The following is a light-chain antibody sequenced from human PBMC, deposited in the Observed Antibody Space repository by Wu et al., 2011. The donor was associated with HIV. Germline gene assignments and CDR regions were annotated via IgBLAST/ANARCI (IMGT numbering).Light chain of an antibody. CDR2: GTS. CDR3: QHYGTSLYT. Sequence: EIVLTQSPGTLSLSPGERATLSCRTSQTITNTYLAWYQQSPGQAPRLLIYGTSSRATGIPDRFSGNGSGTDFTLTISRLEPEDFVVYYCQHYGTSLYTFGQG. V-gene: IGKV3-20*01. J-gene: IGKJ2*01. CDR1: QTITNTY.